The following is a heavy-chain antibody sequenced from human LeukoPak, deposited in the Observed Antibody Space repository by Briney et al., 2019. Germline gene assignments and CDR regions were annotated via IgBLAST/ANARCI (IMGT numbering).Heavy chain of an antibody. V-gene: IGHV3-21*04. CDR3: AKDGDYYDSSGYYGDFDY. D-gene: IGHD3-22*01. CDR2: ISSSSSYI. J-gene: IGHJ4*02. CDR1: GFTFSSYS. Sequence: GGSLRLSCAASGFTFSSYSMNWVRQAPGKGLEWVSSISSSSSYIYYADSVKGRFTISRDNAKNSLYLQMNSLRAEDTAVYYCAKDGDYYDSSGYYGDFDYWGQGTLVTVSS.